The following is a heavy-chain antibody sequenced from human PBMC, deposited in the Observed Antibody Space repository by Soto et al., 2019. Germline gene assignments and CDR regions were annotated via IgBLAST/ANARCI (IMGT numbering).Heavy chain of an antibody. CDR1: GFTVSDNY. CDR3: ARDRSDSSRADSFDI. V-gene: IGHV3-53*01. CDR2: IYRGDAT. J-gene: IGHJ3*02. D-gene: IGHD6-25*01. Sequence: GGSLRLSCAVSGFTVSDNYMSWVRQAPGKGLEWVSVIYRGDATHYADSVKGRFTISRDNSKNTVYLQMNSLRAEDTAVYYCARDRSDSSRADSFDIWGQGTMVTVSS.